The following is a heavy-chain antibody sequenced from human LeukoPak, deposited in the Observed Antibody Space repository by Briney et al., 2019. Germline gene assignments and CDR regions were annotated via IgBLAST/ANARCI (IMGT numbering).Heavy chain of an antibody. CDR3: AKDIRGDGYNSRFDY. Sequence: PGGSLRLSCAASGFAFDDYAMHWVRQAPGRGLEWVSLISGDGGSTYYADSVKGRFTISRDNSKNSLYMQMNSLRTEDTALYYFAKDIRGDGYNSRFDYWGQGTLVTVPP. CDR1: GFAFDDYA. V-gene: IGHV3-43*02. CDR2: ISGDGGST. J-gene: IGHJ4*02. D-gene: IGHD5-24*01.